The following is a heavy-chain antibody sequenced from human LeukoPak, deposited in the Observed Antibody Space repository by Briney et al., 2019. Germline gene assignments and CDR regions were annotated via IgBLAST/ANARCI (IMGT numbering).Heavy chain of an antibody. CDR2: IKQDGSEK. D-gene: IGHD2-2*01. J-gene: IGHJ4*02. Sequence: GGSLRLSCAASGFTFSSYWMSWVRQAPGKGLEWVANIKQDGSEKYYVDSVKGRFTISRDNAKNSLYLQMTSLRAEDTAVYYCARYWYCSSTSCYHFDYWGQGTLVTVSS. CDR3: ARYWYCSSTSCYHFDY. CDR1: GFTFSSYW. V-gene: IGHV3-7*01.